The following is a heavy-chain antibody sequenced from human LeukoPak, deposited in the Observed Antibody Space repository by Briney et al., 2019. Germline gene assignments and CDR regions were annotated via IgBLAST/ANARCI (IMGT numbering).Heavy chain of an antibody. CDR2: IYHSGST. D-gene: IGHD5-12*01. Sequence: PSETLSLTCAVSGGSLSSSNWWSWVRPPPGKGLEWIGEIYHSGSTNYNPSLKSRVTISVDKSKNQFSLKLSSVTAADTAVYYCATRDSGYGGGDYWGQGTLVTVSS. V-gene: IGHV4-4*02. CDR1: GGSLSSSNW. CDR3: ATRDSGYGGGDY. J-gene: IGHJ4*02.